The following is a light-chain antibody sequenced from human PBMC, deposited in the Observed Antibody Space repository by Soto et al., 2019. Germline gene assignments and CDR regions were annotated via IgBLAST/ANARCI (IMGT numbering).Light chain of an antibody. CDR1: QAIRND. Sequence: DIQLTQSPSSLSASVVDRVTITCLASQAIRNDLVWFQQKPGKAPILLIYAASTLQSGVPPRFSGSGSGTDFTLTITGLQSEDFAVYYCQQYNGWPWTFGLGTKVDI. J-gene: IGKJ1*01. CDR3: QQYNGWPWT. V-gene: IGKV1-17*01. CDR2: AAS.